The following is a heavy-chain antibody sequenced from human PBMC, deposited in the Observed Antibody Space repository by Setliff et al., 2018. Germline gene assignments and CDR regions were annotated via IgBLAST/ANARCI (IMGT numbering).Heavy chain of an antibody. D-gene: IGHD6-19*01. CDR3: ARAISGWYSAFYYYMDV. J-gene: IGHJ6*03. CDR2: MYTSGST. V-gene: IGHV4-61*09. CDR1: GGSISSGSDY. Sequence: SETLSLTCSVSGGSISSGSDYWTWIRQPAGKGLEWSGHMYTSGSTNYNPSLKSRVTISVDTSKNQFSLKLSSVTAADTAVYYCARAISGWYSAFYYYMDVWGKGTTVTVSS.